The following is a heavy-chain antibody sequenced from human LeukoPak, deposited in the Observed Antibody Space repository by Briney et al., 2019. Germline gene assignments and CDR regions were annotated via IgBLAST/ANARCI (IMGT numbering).Heavy chain of an antibody. CDR2: INHSGST. D-gene: IGHD3-10*01. CDR3: ARGPRRSVDY. V-gene: IGHV4-34*01. Sequence: SETLSLTCAVYGGAFSGYYWSWIRQPPGKGLEWIGEINHSGSTNYNPSLKSRVTISVDTSKNQFSLKLSSVTAADMAVYYCARGPRRSVDYWGQGTLVTVSS. J-gene: IGHJ4*02. CDR1: GGAFSGYY.